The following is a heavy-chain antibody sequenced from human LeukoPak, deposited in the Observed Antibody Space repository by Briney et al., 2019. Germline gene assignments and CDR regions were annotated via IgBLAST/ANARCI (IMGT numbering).Heavy chain of an antibody. D-gene: IGHD6-19*01. V-gene: IGHV3-74*01. CDR3: ATKQWLAPPPDS. CDR1: GFTFSKYW. CDR2: INTDGTVT. Sequence: GGSLRLSCAAAGFTFSKYWMLWVLQAPAEGLESVSRINTDGTVTTYADSVKGRFTVSRDNADNTMFLQMNSVRDEDTAVYYCATKQWLAPPPDSWGQGTPVTVSS. J-gene: IGHJ4*02.